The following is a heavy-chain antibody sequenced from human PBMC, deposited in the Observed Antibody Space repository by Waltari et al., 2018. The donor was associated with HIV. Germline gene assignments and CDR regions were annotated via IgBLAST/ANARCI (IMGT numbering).Heavy chain of an antibody. D-gene: IGHD1-26*01. CDR1: GGSVSSSSYF. J-gene: IGHJ2*01. CDR3: ARHALRVGAAYWNFDL. V-gene: IGHV4-39*01. CDR2: IYYHGGA. Sequence: QLQLQESGPGLVKPSETLSLTCTVSGGSVSSSSYFWGCIRQPPGKGLEWVGRIYYHGGAYCNPSLKSQVTLAVDTAKNQFSLKVTSVTAADTTVYYGARHALRVGAAYWNFDLWGRGTLVTVSS.